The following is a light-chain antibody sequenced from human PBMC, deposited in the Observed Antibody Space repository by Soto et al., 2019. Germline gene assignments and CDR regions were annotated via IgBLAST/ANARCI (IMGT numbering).Light chain of an antibody. CDR3: QQASSFPLT. V-gene: IGKV1-12*01. J-gene: IGKJ4*01. CDR1: QGIGSW. Sequence: IQMTQSPSSVSASVGDTVTITCRASQGIGSWLAWYHQIPGKALKLLIYSASSLQSGTPSRFTGRGSGAAFTLTITNLQPEDVGVYRCQQASSFPLTFGGGTKVDLK. CDR2: SAS.